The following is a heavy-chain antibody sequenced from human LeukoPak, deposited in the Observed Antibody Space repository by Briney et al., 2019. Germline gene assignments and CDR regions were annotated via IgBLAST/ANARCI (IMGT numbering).Heavy chain of an antibody. D-gene: IGHD2-2*02. CDR2: INHSGST. Sequence: SETLSLTCAVYGGSFSGYYWSWIRQPPGKGLEWIGEINHSGSTNYNPSLKSRVTISVDTSKNQFSLKLSSVTAADTAVYYCASKTPTLYCSSTSCYTCYFDYWGQGTLVTVSS. V-gene: IGHV4-34*01. CDR3: ASKTPTLYCSSTSCYTCYFDY. CDR1: GGSFSGYY. J-gene: IGHJ4*02.